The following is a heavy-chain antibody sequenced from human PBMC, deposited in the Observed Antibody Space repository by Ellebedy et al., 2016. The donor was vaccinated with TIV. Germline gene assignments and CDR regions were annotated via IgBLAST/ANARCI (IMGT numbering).Heavy chain of an antibody. Sequence: GESLKISCAASGFTVSSNYMSWVRQPPGKGLEWVSFIYRGGSTYYAESAKGRFTISRDNSENTLYLQMNSLRAEDTAVYYCARGSYGSGSYYMGDAFDIWGQGTMVTVSS. D-gene: IGHD3-10*01. CDR1: GFTVSSNY. J-gene: IGHJ3*02. V-gene: IGHV3-53*05. CDR2: IYRGGST. CDR3: ARGSYGSGSYYMGDAFDI.